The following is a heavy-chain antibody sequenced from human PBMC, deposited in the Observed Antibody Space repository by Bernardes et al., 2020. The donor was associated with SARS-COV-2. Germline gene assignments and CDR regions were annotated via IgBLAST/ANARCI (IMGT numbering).Heavy chain of an antibody. J-gene: IGHJ6*03. Sequence: LRLSCAASRFTFSSYAMHWVRQAPGKGLEWVAVISSDGGTEYYADSVKGRFTISRDNSRNTLYLQMNSLRPEDTAVYYCARDSSSLAHYYYYLDVWGKGTTVTVSS. CDR1: RFTFSSYA. D-gene: IGHD2-2*01. V-gene: IGHV3-30*04. CDR3: ARDSSSLAHYYYYLDV. CDR2: ISSDGGTE.